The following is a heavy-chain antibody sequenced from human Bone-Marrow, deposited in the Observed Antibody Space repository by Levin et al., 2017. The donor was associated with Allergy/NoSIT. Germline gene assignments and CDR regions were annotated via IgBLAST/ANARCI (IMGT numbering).Heavy chain of an antibody. D-gene: IGHD5-12*01. CDR2: ISYDGSNK. V-gene: IGHV3-30*19. J-gene: IGHJ6*03. CDR1: GFSFSSYG. Sequence: GESLKISCAASGFSFSSYGMHWVRQAPGKGLEWVAYISYDGSNKHYADSVTGRFTISRDNPRNTAYLQINSLRAEDTAVFYCAREPEYSGYIYHSYYYMDVWGKGTSVIVSS. CDR3: AREPEYSGYIYHSYYYMDV.